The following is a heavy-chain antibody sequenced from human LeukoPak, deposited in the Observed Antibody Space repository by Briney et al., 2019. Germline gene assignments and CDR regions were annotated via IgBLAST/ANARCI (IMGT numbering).Heavy chain of an antibody. CDR1: GFTFSTYS. CDR3: AKYPASGGYFDY. V-gene: IGHV3-23*01. Sequence: GGPLRLSRAASGFTFSTYSMSWVRLAPGKGLEWVSGISGSGANTYYADSVKGRFTISRDNSKNTLYLQMNSLRAEDTAVFYCAKYPASGGYFDYWGQGTLVTVSS. D-gene: IGHD6-13*01. J-gene: IGHJ4*02. CDR2: ISGSGANT.